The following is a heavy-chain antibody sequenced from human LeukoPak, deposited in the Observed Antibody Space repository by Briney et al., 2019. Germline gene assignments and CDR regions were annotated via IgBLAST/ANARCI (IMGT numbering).Heavy chain of an antibody. CDR3: ARSIAVAAVGGY. CDR1: GGSISSSSYY. J-gene: IGHJ4*02. D-gene: IGHD6-19*01. V-gene: IGHV4-39*07. CDR2: IYYSGST. Sequence: SETLSLTCTVSGGSISSSSYYWGWIRQPPGKGLEWIGSIYYSGSTYYNPSLKSRVTISIDTSKNQFSLKLSSVTAADTAVYYCARSIAVAAVGGYWGQGTLVTVSS.